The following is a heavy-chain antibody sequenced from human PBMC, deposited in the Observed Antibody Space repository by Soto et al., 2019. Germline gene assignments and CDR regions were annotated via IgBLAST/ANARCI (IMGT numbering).Heavy chain of an antibody. D-gene: IGHD3-9*01. V-gene: IGHV1-46*03. Sequence: ASVKVSCKASGYTFTSYYMHWVRQAPGQGLEWMGIINPSGGSTSYAQKFQGRVTMTRDTSTSTVYMELSSLRSEDTAVYYCARERHYDILTGPANDAFDIWGQGTMVTVSS. J-gene: IGHJ3*02. CDR3: ARERHYDILTGPANDAFDI. CDR1: GYTFTSYY. CDR2: INPSGGST.